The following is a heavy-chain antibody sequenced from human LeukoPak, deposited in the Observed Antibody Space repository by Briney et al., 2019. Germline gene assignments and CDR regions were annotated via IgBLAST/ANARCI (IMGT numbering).Heavy chain of an antibody. D-gene: IGHD3-22*01. Sequence: GGSLTLSCAASGFTFSSHSMIWLRQAPGKGLEWVSVITSSSDYIYYADSLKGRFTVSRDNAKNSLYLQLNRLRAEDTAVYYCVRESVYYDSSAYYNVLDYWGQGTLVTVAS. V-gene: IGHV3-21*01. J-gene: IGHJ4*02. CDR3: VRESVYYDSSAYYNVLDY. CDR1: GFTFSSHS. CDR2: ITSSSDYI.